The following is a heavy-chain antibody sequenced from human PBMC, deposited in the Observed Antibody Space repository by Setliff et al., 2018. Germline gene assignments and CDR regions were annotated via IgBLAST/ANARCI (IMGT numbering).Heavy chain of an antibody. CDR1: GYTFSNYG. Sequence: ASVKVSCKASGYTFSNYGITWVRQAPGQGLEWMGWISAYSGNTKYAQKFEGRVTMTRDTSTSTVYMELNSLTSDDTAVYYCARAGLAAAGRKGVFDHWGQGTLVTVSS. CDR2: ISAYSGNT. V-gene: IGHV1-18*01. J-gene: IGHJ4*02. D-gene: IGHD6-25*01. CDR3: ARAGLAAAGRKGVFDH.